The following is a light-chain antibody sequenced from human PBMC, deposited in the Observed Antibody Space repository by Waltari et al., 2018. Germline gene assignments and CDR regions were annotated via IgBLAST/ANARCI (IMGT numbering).Light chain of an antibody. J-gene: IGLJ1*01. V-gene: IGLV1-44*01. CDR3: AAWDDSLSAYV. CDR2: YDN. Sequence: QPALTQPPSASGTPGQWVSVSCSGSSPNIGSNAGNWYQQLPGMAPKLLIYYDNQRPSGVPDRVSGSKSGTSASLAISGLQSEDEADYICAAWDDSLSAYVFGTGTKVTVL. CDR1: SPNIGSNA.